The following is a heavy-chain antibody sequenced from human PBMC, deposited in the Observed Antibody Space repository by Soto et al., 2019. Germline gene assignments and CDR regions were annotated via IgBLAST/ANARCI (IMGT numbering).Heavy chain of an antibody. J-gene: IGHJ6*02. CDR3: QRGAATGNSYYYNSMDV. Sequence: QVQLVQSGAEVKKPGASVKVSCKASGYTFTSYGISWVRQAPGQGREWVGWISAYNGNTNYAQKLQGRVTMTTDTSTNKAYKELRSLSSQDTAVYYCQRGAATGNSYYYNSMDVWGQETTVTVSS. CDR1: GYTFTSYG. D-gene: IGHD6-13*01. CDR2: ISAYNGNT. V-gene: IGHV1-18*01.